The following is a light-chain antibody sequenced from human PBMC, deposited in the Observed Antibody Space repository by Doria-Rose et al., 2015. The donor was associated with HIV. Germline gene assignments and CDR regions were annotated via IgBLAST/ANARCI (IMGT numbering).Light chain of an antibody. Sequence: TQSPTTLSLSPGERATLSCRASQSVSSYLVWYQQKPGQAPRLLIYDASNRATGIPARFSGSGSGTDFTLTISSLEPEDLAVYYCQQRNNWPTFGGGTKVEI. CDR3: QQRNNWPT. CDR1: QSVSSY. J-gene: IGKJ4*01. CDR2: DAS. V-gene: IGKV3-11*01.